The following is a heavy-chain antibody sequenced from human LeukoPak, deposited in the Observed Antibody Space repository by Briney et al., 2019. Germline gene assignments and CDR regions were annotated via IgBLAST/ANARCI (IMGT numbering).Heavy chain of an antibody. V-gene: IGHV1-18*01. CDR3: ARAGRVRYFDWGYYYYYMDV. Sequence: ASVKVSCKASGYTFTSYGISWARRSPGQGLEWMGWISAYNGNTNYAQKLQGRVTMPTDTSTSTAYMELRSLRSDDTAVYYCARAGRVRYFDWGYYYYYMDVWGTGTTVTISS. J-gene: IGHJ6*03. CDR1: GYTFTSYG. CDR2: ISAYNGNT. D-gene: IGHD3-9*01.